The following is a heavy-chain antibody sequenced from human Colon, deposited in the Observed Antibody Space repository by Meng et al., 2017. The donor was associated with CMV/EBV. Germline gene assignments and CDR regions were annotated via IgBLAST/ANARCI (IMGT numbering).Heavy chain of an antibody. D-gene: IGHD1-14*01. CDR2: ISTDGNSA. CDR1: GFTFSSYW. J-gene: IGHJ4*02. CDR3: AAGFNRADY. Sequence: GESLKISCAASGFTFSSYWMHWVRQAPGKGLLWVSRISTDGNSATYADSVKGRFTISRDNAKNTLYLQMSNLRAEDTAMYYCAAGFNRADYWGQGTLVTVSS. V-gene: IGHV3-74*01.